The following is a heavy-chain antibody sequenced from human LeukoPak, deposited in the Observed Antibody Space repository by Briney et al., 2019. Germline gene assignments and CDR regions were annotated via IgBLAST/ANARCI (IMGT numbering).Heavy chain of an antibody. Sequence: SETLSLTCTVSGGSISSSTYYWGWIRRPPGKGLEWIGSIYYSGSTYYNPSLKSRTTVSVDTSKNQSSLKLSSVTAADTAVYYCVRGSTLRHYQYWGQGTLVTVSS. J-gene: IGHJ4*02. CDR3: VRGSTLRHYQY. V-gene: IGHV4-39*01. CDR2: IYYSGST. D-gene: IGHD3-16*01. CDR1: GGSISSSTYY.